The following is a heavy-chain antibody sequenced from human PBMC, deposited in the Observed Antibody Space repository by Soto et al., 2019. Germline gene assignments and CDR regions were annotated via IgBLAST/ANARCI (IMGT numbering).Heavy chain of an antibody. CDR2: IYYSGST. CDR1: GGSISSGGYY. D-gene: IGHD3-22*01. V-gene: IGHV4-31*03. J-gene: IGHJ4*02. CDR3: ARENYYDSSGYYEFDY. Sequence: SETRSLTCTVSGGSISSGGYYWSWIRQHPGKGLEWIGYIYYSGSTYYNPSLKSRVTISVDTSKNQFSLKLSSVTAADTAVYYCARENYYDSSGYYEFDYWGQGTLVTVSS.